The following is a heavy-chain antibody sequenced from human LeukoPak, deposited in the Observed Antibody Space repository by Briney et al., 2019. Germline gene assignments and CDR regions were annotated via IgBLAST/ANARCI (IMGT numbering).Heavy chain of an antibody. CDR1: GGTFSSYA. Sequence: GSSVKVSCKASGGTFSSYAISWVRQAPGQGLEWMGGIIPIFGTANYAQKFQGRVTITADKSTSTAYMELSSLRSEDTAVYYCASCSSTSCYHLGYFQHWGQGTLVTVSS. CDR3: ASCSSTSCYHLGYFQH. CDR2: IIPIFGTA. V-gene: IGHV1-69*06. J-gene: IGHJ1*01. D-gene: IGHD2-2*01.